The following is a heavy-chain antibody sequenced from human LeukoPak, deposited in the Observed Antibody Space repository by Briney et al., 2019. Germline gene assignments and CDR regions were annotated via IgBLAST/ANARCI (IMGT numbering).Heavy chain of an antibody. J-gene: IGHJ4*02. CDR2: IWYDGSKQ. D-gene: IGHD3-10*01. Sequence: GGSLRLSCAASKFTFRNHGMHWVRQAPGKGLEWVAIIWYDGSKQYYADSVKGRFTISRDNSKDTLYLQMNSLRDEDTAVYFCARDRRARYYDYWGQGTQVSVSS. CDR3: ARDRRARYYDY. V-gene: IGHV3-33*01. CDR1: KFTFRNHG.